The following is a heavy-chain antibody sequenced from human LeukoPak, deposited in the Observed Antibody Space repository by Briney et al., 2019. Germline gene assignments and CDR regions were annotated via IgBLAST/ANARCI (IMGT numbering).Heavy chain of an antibody. CDR1: GGSFSGYY. CDR2: INHSGST. Sequence: SETLSLTCAVYGGSFSGYYWSWIRQPPGKGLEWIGEINHSGSTNYNPSLKSRVTISVDTSKNQFSLKLSSVTAADTAVYYCARGGDSYYFDYWGQGTLVTVSP. V-gene: IGHV4-34*01. J-gene: IGHJ4*02. D-gene: IGHD2-21*02. CDR3: ARGGDSYYFDY.